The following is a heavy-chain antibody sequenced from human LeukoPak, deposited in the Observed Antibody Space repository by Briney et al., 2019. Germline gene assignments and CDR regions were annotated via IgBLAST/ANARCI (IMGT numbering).Heavy chain of an antibody. J-gene: IGHJ4*02. CDR3: ARDKGYTPDY. V-gene: IGHV3-74*01. CDR2: IKSDGSST. D-gene: IGHD6-13*01. Sequence: GGSLRLSCAASGFPFSSYWMHWVRQAPGKGLVWVSLIKSDGSSTDYADSVKGRFTISRDNAKNTLYLQMNSLRAEDTAVYYCARDKGYTPDYWGQGTLVTAPS. CDR1: GFPFSSYW.